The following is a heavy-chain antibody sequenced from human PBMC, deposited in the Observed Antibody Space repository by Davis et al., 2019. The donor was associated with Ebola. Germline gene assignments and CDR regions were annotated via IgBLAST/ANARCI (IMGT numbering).Heavy chain of an antibody. J-gene: IGHJ5*02. CDR2: INGAAWST. D-gene: IGHD1-1*01. CDR3: AGDPNWESGS. Sequence: GESLKISCAASGFTVSSYSLNWVRQAPGRGPEWVANINGAAWSTSYADSVKGRFTISRDNSKNMLYLQMDSLRIEDTAQYFCAGDPNWESGSWGQGTPVSVSS. V-gene: IGHV3-23*01. CDR1: GFTVSSYS.